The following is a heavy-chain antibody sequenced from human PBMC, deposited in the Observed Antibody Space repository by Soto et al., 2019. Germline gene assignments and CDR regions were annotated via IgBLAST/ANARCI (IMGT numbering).Heavy chain of an antibody. D-gene: IGHD6-19*01. J-gene: IGHJ4*02. CDR3: ARDLGSGWYYFDY. CDR2: MNPNSGNT. Sequence: ASVKVSCKASGYTFSTHYINWVRQATGQGLEWMGWMNPNSGNTAYAQKFQGRVTMTRNTSISTAYMELSSLGSEDTAVYYCARDLGSGWYYFDYWGQGTLVTVSS. CDR1: GYTFSTHY. V-gene: IGHV1-8*01.